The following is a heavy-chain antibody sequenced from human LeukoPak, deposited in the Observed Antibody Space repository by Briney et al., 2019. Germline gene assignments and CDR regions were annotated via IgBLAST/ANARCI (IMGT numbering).Heavy chain of an antibody. CDR1: GGSISSSSYY. V-gene: IGHV4-39*01. CDR3: ARQHSGYDDY. CDR2: IYYSGST. J-gene: IGHJ4*02. Sequence: ETLSLTCTVSGGSISSSSYYWGWIRQPPGKGPEWIGSIYYSGSTYYNPSLKSRVTISVDTSKNQFSLKLSSVTAADTAVYYCARQHSGYDDYWGQGTLVTVSS. D-gene: IGHD5-12*01.